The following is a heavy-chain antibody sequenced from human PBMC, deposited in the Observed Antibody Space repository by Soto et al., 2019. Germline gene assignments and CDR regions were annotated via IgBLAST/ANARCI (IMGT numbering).Heavy chain of an antibody. Sequence: GGSLRLSCAASGFTFSSYSMNWVRQAPGKGLEWVSSISSSSSYIYYADSVKGRFTISRDHAKNSLYLQMNSLRAEDTAVYYCARGDPGGYSSSWYPYYYYGMDVWGQGTTVTVSS. J-gene: IGHJ6*02. CDR3: ARGDPGGYSSSWYPYYYYGMDV. V-gene: IGHV3-21*01. D-gene: IGHD6-13*01. CDR1: GFTFSSYS. CDR2: ISSSSSYI.